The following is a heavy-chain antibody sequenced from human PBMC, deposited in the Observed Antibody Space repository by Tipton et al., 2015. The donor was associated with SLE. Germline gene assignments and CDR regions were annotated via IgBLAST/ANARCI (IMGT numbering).Heavy chain of an antibody. V-gene: IGHV3-23*01. CDR2: IGGSGNT. D-gene: IGHD3-3*01. CDR3: AKDAQYSEFWSGYHGLDV. CDR1: GFTITSYA. Sequence: GSLRLSCSASGFTITSYAMSWVRQAPGKGLEWVSGIGGSGNTFYADSVKGRFTISRDTSRDTLYLHINSLRAEDTATYYCAKDAQYSEFWSGYHGLDVWGQGTTVTVSS. J-gene: IGHJ6*02.